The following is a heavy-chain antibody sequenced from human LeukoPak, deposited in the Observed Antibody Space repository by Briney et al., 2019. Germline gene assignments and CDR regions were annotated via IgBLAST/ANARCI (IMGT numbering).Heavy chain of an antibody. CDR3: ATDRLLQNRGYSYGENAFDI. D-gene: IGHD5-18*01. CDR2: FDPEDGET. J-gene: IGHJ3*02. Sequence: ASVKVSCKVSGYALTELSMHWVRQAPGKGLEWMGGFDPEDGETIYAQKFQGRVTMTEDTSTDTAYMELSSLRSEDTAVYYCATDRLLQNRGYSYGENAFDIWGQGTMVTVSS. CDR1: GYALTELS. V-gene: IGHV1-24*01.